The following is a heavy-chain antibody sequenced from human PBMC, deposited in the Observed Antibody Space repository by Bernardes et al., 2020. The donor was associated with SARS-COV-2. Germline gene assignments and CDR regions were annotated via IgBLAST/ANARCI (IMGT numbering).Heavy chain of an antibody. V-gene: IGHV3-7*03. Sequence: GGSLRLSCAASGFTFSRYWMSWVRQAPGKGLEWVANIKQDGSEKYYVDSVKGRFTISRDNAKNTLYLQMNSLRAEDTAVYYCARDQWRPDYYYGLDVWGQGTKVTVS. CDR2: IKQDGSEK. CDR3: ARDQWRPDYYYGLDV. J-gene: IGHJ6*02. D-gene: IGHD6-19*01. CDR1: GFTFSRYW.